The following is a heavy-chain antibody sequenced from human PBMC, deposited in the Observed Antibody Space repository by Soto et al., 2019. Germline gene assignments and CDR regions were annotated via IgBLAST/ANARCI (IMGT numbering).Heavy chain of an antibody. Sequence: EVHLLESGGDLVQPGGSLRLSCAASGFTFSTYAVSWVRQAPGKGLEWVSTITGSGAGTYYADSVKGRFTISRDNSKNTLYLQMNSLRAEDTAVYYCAKENQLLYHYVYWGQGTLVTVSS. CDR2: ITGSGAGT. J-gene: IGHJ4*02. CDR1: GFTFSTYA. D-gene: IGHD2-2*02. V-gene: IGHV3-23*01. CDR3: AKENQLLYHYVY.